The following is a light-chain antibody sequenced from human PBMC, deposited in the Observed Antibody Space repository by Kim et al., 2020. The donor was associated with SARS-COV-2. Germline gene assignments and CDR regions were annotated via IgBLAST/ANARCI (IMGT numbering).Light chain of an antibody. J-gene: IGKJ5*01. CDR3: QQYHSSPIT. CDR1: QSVTSSH. V-gene: IGKV3-20*01. CDR2: AAS. Sequence: GERATLSSRASQSVTSSHLAWYQKKPGQAPRLLIYAASTRATGIPDRFSGSGSGTDFTLTISRLEPEDFAVYSCQQYHSSPITFGQGTRLEIK.